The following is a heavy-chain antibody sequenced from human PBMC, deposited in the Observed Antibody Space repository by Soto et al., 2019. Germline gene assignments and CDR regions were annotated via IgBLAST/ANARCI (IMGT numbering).Heavy chain of an antibody. CDR3: ARVGYCSGGSCYDSGMDV. CDR1: GGSISSGGYY. D-gene: IGHD2-15*01. V-gene: IGHV4-31*03. J-gene: IGHJ6*02. CDR2: IYYSGST. Sequence: QVQLQESGPGLVKPSQTLSLTCTVSGGSISSGGYYWSWIRQHPGKGLEWIGYIYYSGSTYYNPSLKSRVTLSVDTSKNQFSLKLSSVTAADTAVYYRARVGYCSGGSCYDSGMDVWGQGTTVTVSS.